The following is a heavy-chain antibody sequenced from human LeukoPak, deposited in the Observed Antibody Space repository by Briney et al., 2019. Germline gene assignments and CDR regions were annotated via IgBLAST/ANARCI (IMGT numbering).Heavy chain of an antibody. V-gene: IGHV3-23*01. CDR3: AKTNGYYDY. CDR1: GFTFSNNG. CDR2: ISGGGDTT. D-gene: IGHD3-22*01. J-gene: IGHJ4*02. Sequence: GGSLRLSCAASGFTFSNNGMSWVRQSPGRGLEWVSGISGGGDTTYYAESVKGRFTISRDNSKNALFLQMNSLTAEDTAVYYCAKTNGYYDYWGQGTLVAVSS.